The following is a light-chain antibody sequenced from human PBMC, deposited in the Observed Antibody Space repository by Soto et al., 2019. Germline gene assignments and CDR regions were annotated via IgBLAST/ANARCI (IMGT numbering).Light chain of an antibody. CDR1: SSDVGGYNY. CDR2: DVT. J-gene: IGLJ2*01. CDR3: SSYTRRGTLV. V-gene: IGLV2-14*03. Sequence: QSALTQPASVSGSPGQSITISCTGTSSDVGGYNYVSWYQQHPGKAPKLMIYDVTNRPSGVSNRFSGSKSGNTASLTISGLQAEDEADYYCSSYTRRGTLVFGGGTKVTVL.